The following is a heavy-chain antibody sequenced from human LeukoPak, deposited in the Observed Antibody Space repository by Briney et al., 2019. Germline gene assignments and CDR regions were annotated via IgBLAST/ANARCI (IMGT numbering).Heavy chain of an antibody. Sequence: GGSLRLSCAASGFTFSSYSMNWVRQAPGKGLEWVSSISSSSSYTYYADSVKGRFTISRDNAKNSLYLQMNSLRAEDTAVYYCALETRSGWGQGTLVTVSS. J-gene: IGHJ4*02. D-gene: IGHD2-15*01. CDR3: ALETRSG. V-gene: IGHV3-21*01. CDR1: GFTFSSYS. CDR2: ISSSSSYT.